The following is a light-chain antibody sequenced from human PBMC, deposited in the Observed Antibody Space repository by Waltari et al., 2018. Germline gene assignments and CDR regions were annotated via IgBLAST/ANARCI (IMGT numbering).Light chain of an antibody. J-gene: IGKJ2*01. Sequence: EIVMTQSPATLSVSPGERATLSCRASQSVSSKLAWYQQKLGQAPRLLIYGASTRATGIPARCSGSGSGTEFTHTNSSMQSEDFALYYCQQYNNWPPFTFGQGTKLEIK. CDR1: QSVSSK. V-gene: IGKV3-15*01. CDR2: GAS. CDR3: QQYNNWPPFT.